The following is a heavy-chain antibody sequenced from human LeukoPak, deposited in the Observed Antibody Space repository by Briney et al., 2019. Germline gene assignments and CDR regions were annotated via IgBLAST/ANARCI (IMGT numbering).Heavy chain of an antibody. D-gene: IGHD2-2*01. CDR3: ARDGVDSTSCL. CDR1: GGSFSGYY. J-gene: IGHJ6*02. V-gene: IGHV4-34*01. CDR2: INHSGST. Sequence: PSETLSLTCAVYGGSFSGYYRSWIRQPPGKGLEWIGEINHSGSTNYNPSLKSRVTISVDTSKNQFSLKLSSVTAADTAVYYCARDGVDSTSCLWGQGTTVTVSS.